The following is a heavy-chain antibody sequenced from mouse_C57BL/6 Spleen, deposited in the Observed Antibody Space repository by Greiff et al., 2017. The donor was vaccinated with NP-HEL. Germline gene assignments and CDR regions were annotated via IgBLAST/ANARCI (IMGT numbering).Heavy chain of an antibody. CDR1: GYTFTSYW. V-gene: IGHV1-69*01. CDR2: IDPSDSYT. Sequence: QVQLQQPGAELVMPGASVKLSCKASGYTFTSYWMHWVKQRPGQGLEWIGEIDPSDSYTNYNQKFKGQSTLTVDKSSSTAYMQLSSLTSEDSAVYYCARGDYYGSRRTWFAYWGQGTLVTVSA. CDR3: ARGDYYGSRRTWFAY. J-gene: IGHJ3*01. D-gene: IGHD1-1*01.